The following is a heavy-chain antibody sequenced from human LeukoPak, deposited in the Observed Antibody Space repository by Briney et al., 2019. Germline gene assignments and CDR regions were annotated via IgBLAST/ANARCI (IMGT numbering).Heavy chain of an antibody. CDR3: ARDFYCRGGSCHDY. CDR1: GGFISSSNW. D-gene: IGHD2-15*01. Sequence: TPSETLSLTCAVSGGFISSSNWWSWVRQPPGKGLEWIGEIYHSGSTNYNPSLKSRVTISVDKSKNQFSLKLSSVTAADTAVYYCARDFYCRGGSCHDYWGQGTLVTVSS. J-gene: IGHJ4*02. CDR2: IYHSGST. V-gene: IGHV4-4*02.